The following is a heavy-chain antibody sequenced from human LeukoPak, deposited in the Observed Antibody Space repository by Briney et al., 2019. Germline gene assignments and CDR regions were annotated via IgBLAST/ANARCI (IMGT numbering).Heavy chain of an antibody. CDR1: GYTFTSYG. J-gene: IGHJ4*02. Sequence: ASVKVSCKASGYTFTSYGISWVRQAPGQGLEWMGIINPSGGTITYAQKFQGRVTMTKDTSTSTIYMELSSLRSEDTAVYYCARDPIGSKGLSDYWGQGTLVTVSS. D-gene: IGHD3-22*01. CDR3: ARDPIGSKGLSDY. V-gene: IGHV1-46*01. CDR2: INPSGGTI.